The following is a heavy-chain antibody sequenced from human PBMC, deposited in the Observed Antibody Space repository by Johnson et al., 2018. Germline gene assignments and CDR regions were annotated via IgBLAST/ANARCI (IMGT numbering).Heavy chain of an antibody. CDR1: GFMFSSYG. CDR2: MSDSGDTK. D-gene: IGHD2-21*02. Sequence: QVQLVESGGGVVQPGRSLRLSCAASGFMFSSYGMHWVRQAPGMGLQWVAVMSDSGDTKIYADSVKGRFTFSRDTSKNTLYLQMNHRSPEDTAVYQCARFGGDCERDIATGFDIWGQGTMVAVCS. V-gene: IGHV3-30*03. CDR3: ARFGGDCERDIATGFDI. J-gene: IGHJ3*02.